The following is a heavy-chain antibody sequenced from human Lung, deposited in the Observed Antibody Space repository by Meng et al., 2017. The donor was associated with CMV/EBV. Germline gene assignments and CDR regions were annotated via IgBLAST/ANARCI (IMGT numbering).Heavy chain of an antibody. V-gene: IGHV3-21*01. Sequence: GESLKISCAASGFTFSSYSMNWVRQAPGKGLEWVSSISSSSYIYYADSVKGRFTISRDNAKNSLYLQMNSLRAEDTAVYYCARASVVVAARYYFDYWGQGKXVNGSS. CDR3: ARASVVVAARYYFDY. CDR1: GFTFSSYS. J-gene: IGHJ4*02. CDR2: ISSSSYI. D-gene: IGHD2-15*01.